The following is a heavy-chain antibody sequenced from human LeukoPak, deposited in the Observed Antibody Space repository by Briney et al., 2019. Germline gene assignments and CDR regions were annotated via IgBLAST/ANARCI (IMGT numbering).Heavy chain of an antibody. D-gene: IGHD1-26*01. V-gene: IGHV4-34*01. CDR1: GGSFSGYY. J-gene: IGHJ6*02. CDR2: INHSGST. Sequence: PSETLSLTCAVYGGSFSGYYWSWIRQPPGKGLEWIGEINHSGSTNYNPSLKSRVTISVDTSKNQFSLKLSSVTAADTAVYYCARVDLGGSYYYYYYGMDVWGQGTTVTVSS. CDR3: ARVDLGGSYYYYYYGMDV.